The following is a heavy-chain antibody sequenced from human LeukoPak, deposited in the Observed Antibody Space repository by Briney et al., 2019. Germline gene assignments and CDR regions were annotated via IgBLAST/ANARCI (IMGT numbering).Heavy chain of an antibody. Sequence: SCKVSGYILSELSVHWVRQTPGKGLEWVSSISSSSSFIYYADSVKGRFTISRDNAKNSLYLQMNSLRAEDTAVYYCARDVLIAADGVIRLDAFDIWGQGTVVTVSS. CDR1: GYILSELS. CDR2: ISSSSSFI. J-gene: IGHJ3*02. D-gene: IGHD6-13*01. V-gene: IGHV3-21*01. CDR3: ARDVLIAADGVIRLDAFDI.